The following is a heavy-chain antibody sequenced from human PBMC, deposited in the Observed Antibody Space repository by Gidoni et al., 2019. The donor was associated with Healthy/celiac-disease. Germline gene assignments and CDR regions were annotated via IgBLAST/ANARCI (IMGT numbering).Heavy chain of an antibody. D-gene: IGHD3-3*01. Sequence: GRFTISRDNSKNTLYLQMNSLRAEDTAVYYCAKDREELRFLEWFYFDYWGQGTLVTVSS. CDR3: AKDREELRFLEWFYFDY. V-gene: IGHV3-23*01. J-gene: IGHJ4*02.